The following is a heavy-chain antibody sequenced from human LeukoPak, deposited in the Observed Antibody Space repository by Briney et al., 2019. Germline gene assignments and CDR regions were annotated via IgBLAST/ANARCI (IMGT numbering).Heavy chain of an antibody. V-gene: IGHV1-8*02. CDR1: GYTFTSYG. CDR3: ARGARIAAAPAPHY. CDR2: MNPNSGNT. J-gene: IGHJ4*02. D-gene: IGHD6-13*01. Sequence: GASVKVSCKASGYTFTSYGISWVRQAPGQGLEWMGWMNPNSGNTGYAQKFQGRVTMTRNTSISTAYMELSSLRSEDTAVYYCARGARIAAAPAPHYWGQGTLVTVSS.